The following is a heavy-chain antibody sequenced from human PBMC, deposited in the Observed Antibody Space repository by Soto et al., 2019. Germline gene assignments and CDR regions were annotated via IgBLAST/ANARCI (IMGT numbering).Heavy chain of an antibody. J-gene: IGHJ5*02. D-gene: IGHD6-19*01. V-gene: IGHV3-30*18. CDR2: ISYDGSNK. CDR3: AKDSRRQWLVGGWFDP. CDR1: GFTFSSYG. Sequence: GGSLRLSCAASGFTFSSYGMHWVRQAPGKGLEWVAVISYDGSNKYYADSVKGRFTISRDNSKNTLYLQMNSLRAEDTAVYYCAKDSRRQWLVGGWFDPWGQGTLVTVSS.